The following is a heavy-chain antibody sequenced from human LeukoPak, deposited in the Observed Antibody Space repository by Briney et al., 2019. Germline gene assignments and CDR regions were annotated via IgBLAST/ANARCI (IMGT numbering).Heavy chain of an antibody. CDR1: GFTFNSYA. CDR3: ARWAAAVKYYYYYGMDV. Sequence: GGSLRLSCAASGFTFNSYAMSWVRQAPGKGLEWVSVIYSGGSTYYADSVKGRFTISRDNSKNTLYLQMNSLRAEDTAVYYCARWAAAVKYYYYYGMDVWGQGTTVTVSS. CDR2: IYSGGST. D-gene: IGHD6-13*01. V-gene: IGHV3-66*01. J-gene: IGHJ6*02.